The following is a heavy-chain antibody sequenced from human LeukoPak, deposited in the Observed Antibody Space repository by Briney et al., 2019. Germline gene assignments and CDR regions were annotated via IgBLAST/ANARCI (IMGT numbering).Heavy chain of an antibody. D-gene: IGHD3-10*01. V-gene: IGHV3-23*01. CDR2: LGGSGINT. CDR1: GFTFSNYA. CDR3: AKEMAHSPHSSGTYWSDGGVGLDY. J-gene: IGHJ4*02. Sequence: GGSLRLSCAATGFTFSNYAMSWVRQAPGKGLEGVSALGGSGINTHYADSVKGRFTISRDNSKNTLYLQMNSLGAEDMAVYYCAKEMAHSPHSSGTYWSDGGVGLDYWGQGTLVTVSS.